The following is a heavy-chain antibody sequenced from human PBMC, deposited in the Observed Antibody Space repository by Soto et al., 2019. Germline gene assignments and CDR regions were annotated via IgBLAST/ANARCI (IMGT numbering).Heavy chain of an antibody. V-gene: IGHV1-24*01. CDR2: FDPEDGET. CDR1: GYTLTELS. J-gene: IGHJ6*02. CDR3: ATASIVLMVYAPRYGMDV. D-gene: IGHD2-8*01. Sequence: QVPLVQSGAEVKKPGASVKVSCKVSGYTLTELSMHWVRQAPGKGLEWMGGFDPEDGETIYAQKFQGRVTMTEDTSTDTAYMELSSLRSEDTAVYYCATASIVLMVYAPRYGMDVWGQGTTVTVSS.